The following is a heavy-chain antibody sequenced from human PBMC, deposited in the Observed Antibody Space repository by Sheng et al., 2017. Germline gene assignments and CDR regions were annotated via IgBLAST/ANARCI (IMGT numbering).Heavy chain of an antibody. CDR1: GFTFDDYA. D-gene: IGHD3-22*01. CDR2: ISWNSGSI. CDR3: AKPRRGSGYSFDY. V-gene: IGHV3-9*01. Sequence: EVQLVESGGGLVQPGRSLRLSCAASGFTFDDYAMHWVRQAPGKGLEWVSGISWNSGSIGYADSVKGRFTISRDNAKNSLYLQMNSLRAEDTALYYCAKPRRGSGYSFDYWGQGTLVTVSS. J-gene: IGHJ4*02.